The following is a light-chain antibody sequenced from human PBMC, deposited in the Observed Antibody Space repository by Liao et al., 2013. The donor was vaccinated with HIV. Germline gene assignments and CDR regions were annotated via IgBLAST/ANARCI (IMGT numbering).Light chain of an antibody. J-gene: IGLJ1*01. CDR3: QAWDSSTNYV. V-gene: IGLV3-1*01. CDR2: QDT. Sequence: SYELIQPPSVSVSPGQTASITCSGDKLGDKYASWYQQRPGQSPILVIYQDTKRPSGISDRFSGSNSGNTATLTISGTQALDEADYYCQAWDSSTNYVFGTGTQVTVL. CDR1: KLGDKY.